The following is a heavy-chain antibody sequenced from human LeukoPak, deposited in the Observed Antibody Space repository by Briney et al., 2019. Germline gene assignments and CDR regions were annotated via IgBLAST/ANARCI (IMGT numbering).Heavy chain of an antibody. Sequence: GASVKVSCKASGYTFTGYYMHWVRQAPGLGLEWMGWINPNSGGTNYAQKFQGRVTMTRDTSISTAYMELSRLRSDDTAVYYCAAAFDTAMSYFDYWGQGTLVTVSS. CDR3: AAAFDTAMSYFDY. CDR2: INPNSGGT. V-gene: IGHV1-2*02. J-gene: IGHJ4*02. D-gene: IGHD5-18*01. CDR1: GYTFTGYY.